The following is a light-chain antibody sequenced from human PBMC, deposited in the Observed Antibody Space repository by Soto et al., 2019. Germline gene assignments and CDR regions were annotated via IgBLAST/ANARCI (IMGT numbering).Light chain of an antibody. CDR1: QNIGSN. V-gene: IGKV3-15*01. J-gene: IGKJ5*01. CDR3: QRQNGWPIT. CDR2: RAS. Sequence: EMLMMQSPATLSVSPGERATLSCRASQNIGSNLAWYQQKPGQAPSLLIYRASTRAPGVPARFSGSGSGTEFTLAISSLQSEDFGVYYCQRQNGWPITFGQGTRLEIK.